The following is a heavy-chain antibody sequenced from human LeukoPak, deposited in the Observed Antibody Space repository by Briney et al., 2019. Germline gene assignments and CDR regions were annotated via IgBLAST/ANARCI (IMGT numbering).Heavy chain of an antibody. Sequence: PSQTLSLTCTVSGGSISSGDYYWSWIRQPPGKGLEWIGYIYYSGSTNYNPSLKSRVTISVDTSKNQFSLKLSSVTAADTAVYYCAREGGFSSGYLNNWFDPWGQGTLVTVSS. J-gene: IGHJ5*02. D-gene: IGHD3-22*01. CDR1: GGSISSGDYY. CDR3: AREGGFSSGYLNNWFDP. V-gene: IGHV4-61*08. CDR2: IYYSGST.